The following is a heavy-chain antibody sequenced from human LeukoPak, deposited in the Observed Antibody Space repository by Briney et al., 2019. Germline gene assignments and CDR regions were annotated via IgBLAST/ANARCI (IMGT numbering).Heavy chain of an antibody. CDR3: AKPAWRGSSWSRHFDY. CDR2: ISGSGGST. V-gene: IGHV3-23*01. CDR1: GFTFSSYA. J-gene: IGHJ4*02. Sequence: PGGSLRLSCAASGFTFSSYAMSWVRQAPGKGLEWVSAISGSGGSTYYADSVKGRFTISRDNSKNTLYLQMNSLRAEDTAVYYCAKPAWRGSSWSRHFDYWGQGTLVTVSS. D-gene: IGHD6-13*01.